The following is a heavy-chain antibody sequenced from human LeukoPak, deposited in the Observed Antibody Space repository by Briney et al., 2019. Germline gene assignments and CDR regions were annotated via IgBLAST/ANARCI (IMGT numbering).Heavy chain of an antibody. V-gene: IGHV3-74*01. CDR3: ARDLRIAVAGGFDY. CDR2: INTDGSST. D-gene: IGHD6-19*01. CDR1: GFTFSSYW. Sequence: GGSLTLSCAASGFTFSSYWMHWVRQAPGKGLVWVSRINTDGSSTSYADSVKGRFTISRDNANSTLYLQMNSLRAEDTAVYYCARDLRIAVAGGFDYWGRGTLVTVSS. J-gene: IGHJ4*02.